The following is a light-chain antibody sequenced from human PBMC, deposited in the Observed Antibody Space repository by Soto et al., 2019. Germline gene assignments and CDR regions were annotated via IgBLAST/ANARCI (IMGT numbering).Light chain of an antibody. V-gene: IGKV4-1*01. CDR1: QSIFNNKNHL. CDR2: WAS. CDR3: QQHYTTPHT. J-gene: IGKJ2*01. Sequence: DIVMTQSPDSLAVSLGERVTINCKSSQSIFNNKNHLLAWYQQKPGQPPKLLIYWASTRESGVPDRFSGSGSGTDFTLTISGLQAEDVAVYFCQQHYTTPHTFGQGTKVDIK.